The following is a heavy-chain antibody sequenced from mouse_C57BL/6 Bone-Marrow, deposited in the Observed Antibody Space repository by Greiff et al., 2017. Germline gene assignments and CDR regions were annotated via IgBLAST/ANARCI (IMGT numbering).Heavy chain of an antibody. D-gene: IGHD1-1*01. CDR2: IDPNSGGT. J-gene: IGHJ4*01. V-gene: IGHV1-72*01. CDR1: GYTFTSYW. CDR3: AREGLFITTVVARGYYAMDY. Sequence: QVQLQQPGAELVKPGASVKLSCKASGYTFTSYWMHWVKQRHGRGLEWIGRIDPNSGGTKYNEKFKSKATLTVDKPSSTAYMQLRSLTSEDSAVYYCAREGLFITTVVARGYYAMDYWGQGTSVTVSS.